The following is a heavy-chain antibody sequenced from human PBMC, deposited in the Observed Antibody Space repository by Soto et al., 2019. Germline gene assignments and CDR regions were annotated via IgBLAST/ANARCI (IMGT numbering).Heavy chain of an antibody. CDR1: GFTFSSYS. CDR2: ISSSSTTI. CDR3: AIERGVAPTTRTFDR. D-gene: IGHD1-26*01. Sequence: EVQLVESGGGLVQPGGSLRLSCAASGFTFSSYSMNWVRQAPGKGLEWLSYISSSSTTIYYADAMKGRFTISRDNSKNTLYLQLNSLRVDDTAVYYCAIERGVAPTTRTFDRWGQGTMVTVSS. V-gene: IGHV3-48*01. J-gene: IGHJ3*02.